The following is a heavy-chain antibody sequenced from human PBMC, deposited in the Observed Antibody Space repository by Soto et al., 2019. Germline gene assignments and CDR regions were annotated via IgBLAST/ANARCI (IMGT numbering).Heavy chain of an antibody. CDR3: ARGIRFLEWFSDY. CDR2: ISSSSSTI. J-gene: IGHJ4*02. Sequence: GGSLRLSCAASGFTFSSYSMNWVRQAPGKGLEWVSYISSSSSTIYYADSVKGRFTISRDNAKNSLYLQMNSLRAEDTAVYYCARGIRFLEWFSDYWGQGTLVTVSS. V-gene: IGHV3-48*01. CDR1: GFTFSSYS. D-gene: IGHD3-3*01.